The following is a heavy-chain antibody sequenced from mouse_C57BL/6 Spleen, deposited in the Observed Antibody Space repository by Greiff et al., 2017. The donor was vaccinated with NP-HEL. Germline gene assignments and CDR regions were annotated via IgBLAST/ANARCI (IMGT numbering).Heavy chain of an antibody. CDR2: IYPGSGNT. J-gene: IGHJ2*01. CDR1: GYTFTDYY. D-gene: IGHD1-1*01. CDR3: ARLTTVVATDDY. V-gene: IGHV1-76*01. Sequence: QVHVKQSGAELVRPGASVKLSCKASGYTFTDYYINWVKQRPGQGLEWIARIYPGSGNTYYNEKFKGKATLTAEKSSSTAYMQLSSLTSEDSAVYFCARLTTVVATDDYWGQGTTLTVSS.